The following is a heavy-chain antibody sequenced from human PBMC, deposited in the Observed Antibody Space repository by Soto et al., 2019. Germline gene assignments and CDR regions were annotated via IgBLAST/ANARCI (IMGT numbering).Heavy chain of an antibody. Sequence: QVQLQESGPGLVKPSETLSLTCTVSGGSISGGVHSWSWIRQPPGKGLGWIGHIFDSGSTYYNPSLKSRLTISVDTSKNQSSLRLSSVTAADTAVYYCAREIMPLTNDWYFDLWGRGTLVTVSS. CDR1: GGSISGGVHS. V-gene: IGHV4-30-4*01. CDR2: IFDSGST. CDR3: AREIMPLTNDWYFDL. J-gene: IGHJ2*01. D-gene: IGHD2-8*01.